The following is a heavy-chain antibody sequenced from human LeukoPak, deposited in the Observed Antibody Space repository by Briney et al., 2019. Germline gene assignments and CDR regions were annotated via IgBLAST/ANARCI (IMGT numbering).Heavy chain of an antibody. Sequence: SETLSLTCTVSGGSISGYYWSWIRQPPGKELEWIGYISSGGSTNYNPSLKSRVTISIDTSKNQFSLKLTSATAADTAVYYCARGDDYESTLFDYWGQGTLVTVSS. CDR2: ISSGGST. J-gene: IGHJ4*02. CDR1: GGSISGYY. V-gene: IGHV4-59*01. CDR3: ARGDDYESTLFDY. D-gene: IGHD5-12*01.